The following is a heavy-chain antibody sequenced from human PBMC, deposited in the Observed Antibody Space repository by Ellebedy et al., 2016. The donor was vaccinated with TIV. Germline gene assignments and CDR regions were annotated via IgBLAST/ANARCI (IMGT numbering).Heavy chain of an antibody. V-gene: IGHV1-18*04. CDR1: DYRFSIYG. Sequence: ASVKVSXKASDYRFSIYGITWVRQAPGQGLEWMGWISALNGNIHYAQKFQGRVTMTTDTATSTAYMELKSLRSDDTAVYFCARSTSIAVAGAEDWGQGTLVTVSS. D-gene: IGHD6-19*01. CDR3: ARSTSIAVAGAED. J-gene: IGHJ4*02. CDR2: ISALNGNI.